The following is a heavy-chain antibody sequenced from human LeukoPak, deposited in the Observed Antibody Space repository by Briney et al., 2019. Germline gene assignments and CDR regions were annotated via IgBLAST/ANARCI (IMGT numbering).Heavy chain of an antibody. V-gene: IGHV3-21*01. CDR3: SRDRLGGLDY. J-gene: IGHJ4*02. D-gene: IGHD5-12*01. CDR1: GFDFSTYA. CDR2: ISTMSNYI. Sequence: SGGSLRLSCAASGFDFSTYAINWVRQAAGKGLEWVSSISTMSNYIFYGDSVKGRFTISRDNAKNSVYLQMNSLRPEDTAVYYCSRDRLGGLDYWGQGTLVTVSS.